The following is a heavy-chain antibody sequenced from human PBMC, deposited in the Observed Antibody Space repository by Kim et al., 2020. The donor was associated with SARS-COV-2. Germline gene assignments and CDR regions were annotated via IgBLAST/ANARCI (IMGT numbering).Heavy chain of an antibody. Sequence: GGSLRLSWTASGFTFSSYEMNWVRQAPGKGLEWVSYIIGSGTTIYYADSVRGRFTISRDNDKNSLFLQMNSLRAEDTAVYYCARGPNYSPFDYWGQGTLVTVSS. D-gene: IGHD4-4*01. CDR3: ARGPNYSPFDY. J-gene: IGHJ4*02. CDR2: IIGSGTTI. CDR1: GFTFSSYE. V-gene: IGHV3-48*03.